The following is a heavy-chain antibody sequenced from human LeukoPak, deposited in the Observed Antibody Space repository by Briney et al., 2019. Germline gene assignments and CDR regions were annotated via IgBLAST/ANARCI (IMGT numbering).Heavy chain of an antibody. J-gene: IGHJ4*02. CDR2: ISYGGSNK. V-gene: IGHV3-30*04. D-gene: IGHD3-22*01. CDR1: GFTFSSYA. Sequence: GGSLRLSCAASGFTFSSYAMHWVRQAPGKGLEWVAVISYGGSNKYYADSVKGRFTISRDNSKNTLYPQMNSLRAEDTAVYYCAKDSSGYYWVNYYFDYWGQGTLVTVSS. CDR3: AKDSSGYYWVNYYFDY.